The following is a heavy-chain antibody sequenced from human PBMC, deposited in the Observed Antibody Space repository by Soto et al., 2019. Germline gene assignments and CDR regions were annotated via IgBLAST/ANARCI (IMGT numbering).Heavy chain of an antibody. Sequence: EVQLVESGGGLVQPGGSLRLSCAASGFTFSSYWMHWVRQAPGKGLVWVSRINPDGSTADYADSVKGRFTISRDNAKNTLYLQMNSLRAEDTAVYYCARVRVSGYEFDYWGQGTLVTVSS. CDR2: INPDGSTA. CDR1: GFTFSSYW. CDR3: ARVRVSGYEFDY. J-gene: IGHJ4*02. V-gene: IGHV3-74*01. D-gene: IGHD5-12*01.